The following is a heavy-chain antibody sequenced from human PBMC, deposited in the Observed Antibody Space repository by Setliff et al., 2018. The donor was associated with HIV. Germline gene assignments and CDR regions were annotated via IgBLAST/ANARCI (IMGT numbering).Heavy chain of an antibody. CDR2: INTSGTT. CDR3: ARQTYYYDNSGHNWFDP. J-gene: IGHJ5*02. Sequence: SETLSLTCTVSGGSISSYYWSWIRQPPGKGLEWIGYINTSGTTNYNPSLKSRVTISVDTSKNQFFLKLSSVTAADTAVYFCARQTYYYDNSGHNWFDPWGQGTLVSVSS. D-gene: IGHD3-22*01. V-gene: IGHV4-4*09. CDR1: GGSISSYY.